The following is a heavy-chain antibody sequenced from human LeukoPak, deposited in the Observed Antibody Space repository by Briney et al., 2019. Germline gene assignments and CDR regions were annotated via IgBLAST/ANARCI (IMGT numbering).Heavy chain of an antibody. J-gene: IGHJ4*02. CDR3: ARAKDNYYGSGSYD. CDR1: GFTFSSYG. CDR2: IWYDGSNK. Sequence: GGSLRLSCAASGFTFSSYGMHWVRQAPGKGLEWVALIWYDGSNKYYVDSVKGRFTLSRDNSKNTLYLQMNSLRDEDTAVYYCARAKDNYYGSGSYDWGQGTLVTVSS. D-gene: IGHD3-10*01. V-gene: IGHV3-33*01.